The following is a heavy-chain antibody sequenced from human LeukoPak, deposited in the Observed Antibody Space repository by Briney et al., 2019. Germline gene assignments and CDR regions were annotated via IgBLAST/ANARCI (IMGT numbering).Heavy chain of an antibody. CDR1: GFTFSDYS. V-gene: IGHV3-11*01. CDR3: AKDRQSSGNYRWFDP. J-gene: IGHJ5*02. D-gene: IGHD3-10*01. Sequence: GGSLRLSCAASGFTFSDYSMSSIRQAPGKGLEWVSYISSSGSTICYADSVKGRFTVSRDNAKNSLYLQMNSLTTEDTALYYCAKDRQSSGNYRWFDPWGQGTLVTVSS. CDR2: ISSSGSTI.